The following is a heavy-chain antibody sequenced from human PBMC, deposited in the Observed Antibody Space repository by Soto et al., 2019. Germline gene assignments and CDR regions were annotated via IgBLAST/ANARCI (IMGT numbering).Heavy chain of an antibody. CDR3: ARALGGSYYYYYYGMDV. V-gene: IGHV1-18*01. J-gene: IGHJ6*02. D-gene: IGHD1-26*01. CDR1: GYTFTSYG. Sequence: ASVKVSCKASGYTFTSYGISWVRQAPGQGLEWMGWISAYNGNTNYAQKLQGRVTMTTDTSTSTAYMELRSLRSDDTAVYYCARALGGSYYYYYYGMDVWGQGTTVTVSS. CDR2: ISAYNGNT.